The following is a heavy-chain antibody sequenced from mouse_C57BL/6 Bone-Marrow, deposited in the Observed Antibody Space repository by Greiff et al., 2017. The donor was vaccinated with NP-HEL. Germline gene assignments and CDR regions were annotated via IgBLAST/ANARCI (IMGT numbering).Heavy chain of an antibody. V-gene: IGHV1-47*01. CDR1: GYTFTTYP. Sequence: VQLQQSGAELVKPGASVKMSCKASGYTFTTYPIAWVKQNHGKSLEWIGNFHPYNDDTDYNEKFKNKATLTVEKSSSTVYLELSRLTSDDSSVYYCARGGNYWYYFDYWGQGTTLTVSS. J-gene: IGHJ2*01. D-gene: IGHD2-1*01. CDR2: FHPYNDDT. CDR3: ARGGNYWYYFDY.